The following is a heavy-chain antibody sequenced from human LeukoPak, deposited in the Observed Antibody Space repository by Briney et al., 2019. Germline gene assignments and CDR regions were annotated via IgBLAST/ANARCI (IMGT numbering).Heavy chain of an antibody. CDR2: IYYSGST. CDR3: ARDRLYSGYDYGWAFDY. V-gene: IGHV4-59*01. J-gene: IGHJ4*02. Sequence: SETLSLTCTVSGGSISSCYWSWIRQPPGKGLEWIGYIYYSGSTNYNPSLKSRVTISVDTSKNQFSLKLSSVTAADTAVYYCARDRLYSGYDYGWAFDYWGQGTLVTVSS. D-gene: IGHD5-12*01. CDR1: GGSISSCY.